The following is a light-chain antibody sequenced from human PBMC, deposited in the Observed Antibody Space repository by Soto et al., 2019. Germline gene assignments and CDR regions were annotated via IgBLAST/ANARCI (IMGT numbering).Light chain of an antibody. J-gene: IGKJ1*01. CDR1: QSISSW. Sequence: DIQMTQSPSTLSASVGDRVTITCRASQSISSWLAWYQQKPGKAPKLLIYDASSLESGVPSRVSGSGSGTEFTLTLSSLQPDDFAAYYCQQYNRTFGQGNKVEIK. V-gene: IGKV1-5*01. CDR3: QQYNRT. CDR2: DAS.